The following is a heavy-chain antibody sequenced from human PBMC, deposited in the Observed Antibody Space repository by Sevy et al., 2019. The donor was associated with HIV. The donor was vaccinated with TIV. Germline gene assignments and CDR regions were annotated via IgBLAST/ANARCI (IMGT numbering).Heavy chain of an antibody. Sequence: GGSLRLSCAASGFTFSSYGMHWVRQAPGKGLEWVAVIWYDGSNKYYADSVKGRFTISRDNSKNTLYLQMNSLRAEDTAVYYWEREGEATHPHDAFDIWGQGTMVTVSS. J-gene: IGHJ3*02. CDR1: GFTFSSYG. CDR3: EREGEATHPHDAFDI. CDR2: IWYDGSNK. V-gene: IGHV3-33*01. D-gene: IGHD5-12*01.